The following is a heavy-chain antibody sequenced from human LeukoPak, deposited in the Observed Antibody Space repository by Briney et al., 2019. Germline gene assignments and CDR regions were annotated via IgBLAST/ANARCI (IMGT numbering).Heavy chain of an antibody. J-gene: IGHJ4*02. D-gene: IGHD4-23*01. CDR1: GFTVNSNY. V-gene: IGHV3-53*01. CDR2: LYSAGNT. CDR3: ATGGGPDY. Sequence: GGSLRLSCAASGFTVNSNYMSWVRQAPGKGLQWVSILYSAGNTFYADSVKGRFAISRDDSRNTLYLQMNSLRAEDTAVYYCATGGGPDYWGQGTLVTVSS.